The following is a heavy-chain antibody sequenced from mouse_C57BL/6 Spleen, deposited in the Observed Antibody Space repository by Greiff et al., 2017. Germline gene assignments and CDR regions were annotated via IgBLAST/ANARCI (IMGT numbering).Heavy chain of an antibody. D-gene: IGHD1-1*01. CDR3: ARLTYGSSYAMDY. CDR1: GYAFTNYL. Sequence: QVQLKESGAELVRPGTSVKVSCKASGYAFTNYLIEWVKQRPGQGLEWIGVINPGSGGTNYNEKFKGKATLTADKSSSTAYMQLSSLTSEDSAVYFCARLTYGSSYAMDYWGQGTSVTVSS. J-gene: IGHJ4*01. CDR2: INPGSGGT. V-gene: IGHV1-54*01.